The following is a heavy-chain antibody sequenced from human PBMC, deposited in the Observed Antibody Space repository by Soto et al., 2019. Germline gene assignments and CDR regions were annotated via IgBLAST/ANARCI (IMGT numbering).Heavy chain of an antibody. D-gene: IGHD3-10*01. Sequence: PSETLSLTCTVSGGSISSSSYYWGWIRQPPGKGLEWIGTIYYSGTTNYNPSLKSRVTISVDTSKNQFSLKLNSLTAADTAVYYCVRLLGIKFDYWGQGDLVTVSS. J-gene: IGHJ4*02. CDR1: GGSISSSSYY. V-gene: IGHV4-39*01. CDR2: IYYSGTT. CDR3: VRLLGIKFDY.